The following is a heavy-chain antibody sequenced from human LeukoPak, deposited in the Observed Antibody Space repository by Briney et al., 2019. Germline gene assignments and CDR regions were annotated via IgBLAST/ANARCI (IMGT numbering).Heavy chain of an antibody. J-gene: IGHJ4*02. CDR3: ARAPVGCSGGSCYSAYFDY. D-gene: IGHD2-15*01. CDR2: IKQDGSEK. CDR1: GFTFSSYW. V-gene: IGHV3-7*03. Sequence: PGGSLRLSCAASGFTFSSYWMSWVRQAPGKGLEWVANIKQDGSEKYYVDSVKGRFTISRGNAKNSLYLQMNSLRAEDTAVYYCARAPVGCSGGSCYSAYFDYWGQGTLVTVSS.